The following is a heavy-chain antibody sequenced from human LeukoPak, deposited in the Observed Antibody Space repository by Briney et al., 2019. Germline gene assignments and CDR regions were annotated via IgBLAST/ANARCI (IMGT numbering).Heavy chain of an antibody. J-gene: IGHJ4*02. CDR3: AKTGDYYGSGSYYRAIDY. Sequence: GGSLRLSCAASGFTFSSYAMSWVRQAPGKGLEWGSAISGSGGSTYYADSVKGRFTISRDNSKNTLYLQMNSLRAEDTAVYYCAKTGDYYGSGSYYRAIDYWGQGTLVTVSS. CDR1: GFTFSSYA. D-gene: IGHD3-10*01. CDR2: ISGSGGST. V-gene: IGHV3-23*01.